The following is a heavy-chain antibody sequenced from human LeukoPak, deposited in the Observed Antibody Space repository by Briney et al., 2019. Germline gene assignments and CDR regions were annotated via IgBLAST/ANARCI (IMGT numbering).Heavy chain of an antibody. Sequence: SQTLSLTCTVSGGSISSGSYYWSWIRQPAGKGLEWIGRIYTSGSTNYNPSLKSRVTISVDTSKNQFSLKLSSVTAADTAVYYCARGRDGYRKGYFDYLGQGTLVTVSS. J-gene: IGHJ4*02. D-gene: IGHD5-24*01. V-gene: IGHV4-61*02. CDR1: GGSISSGSYY. CDR3: ARGRDGYRKGYFDY. CDR2: IYTSGST.